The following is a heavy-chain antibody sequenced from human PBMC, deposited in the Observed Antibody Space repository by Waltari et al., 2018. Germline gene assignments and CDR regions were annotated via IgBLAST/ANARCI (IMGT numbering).Heavy chain of an antibody. CDR1: GFSISDNY. CDR2: INSGCTT. V-gene: IGHV3-53*01. J-gene: IGHJ5*02. D-gene: IGHD4-4*01. CDR3: ARDSKFDP. Sequence: EVQLVESGGGLIQPGGSLRLSCAASGFSISDNYMGWVRQAPGKGREWVSFINSGCTTYDADSVKGRFTISRDNSKNTVYLQMNSLRAEDTAMYYCARDSKFDPWGQGTLVTVSS.